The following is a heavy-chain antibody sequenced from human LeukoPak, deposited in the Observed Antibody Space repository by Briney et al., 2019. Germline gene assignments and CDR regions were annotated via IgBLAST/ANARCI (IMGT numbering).Heavy chain of an antibody. Sequence: GGSLRLSCAASGFTFSDYYMSWIRQAPGKGLEWVSYISSSGSTIYYADSVKGRFTISRDNAKNLLYLQMNSLRAEDTAVYYCARREYSSSWYYFDYWGQGTLVTVSS. V-gene: IGHV3-11*01. CDR3: ARREYSSSWYYFDY. J-gene: IGHJ4*02. CDR1: GFTFSDYY. D-gene: IGHD6-13*01. CDR2: ISSSGSTI.